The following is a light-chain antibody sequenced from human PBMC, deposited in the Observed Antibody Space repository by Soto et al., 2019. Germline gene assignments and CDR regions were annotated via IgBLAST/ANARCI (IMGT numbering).Light chain of an antibody. CDR3: QQYNNWPPLT. CDR2: DAS. V-gene: IGKV3-15*01. Sequence: ETVLTRSPATLSLSPGERATLSCRASQSVTSHLAWFQQKPGQAPRLLIYDASNRATGIPARFSGSGSGTEFTLTISSLQSEDFAVYYCQQYNNWPPLTFGGGTKVDIK. J-gene: IGKJ4*01. CDR1: QSVTSH.